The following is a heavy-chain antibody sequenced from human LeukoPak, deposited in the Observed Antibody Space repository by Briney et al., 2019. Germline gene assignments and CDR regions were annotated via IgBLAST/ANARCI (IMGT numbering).Heavy chain of an antibody. D-gene: IGHD3-10*01. CDR2: IKVDGSEK. CDR1: GFSFSRSW. V-gene: IGHV3-7*01. Sequence: PGGSLRLSCVASGFSFSRSWMSWVRQAPGKGLEWVANIKVDGSEKHYLDSVEGRFIISRDNAKNSLHLQMNNLRAEDTAEYYCVRDGPFGSGTFGYWAQGTLVSASS. J-gene: IGHJ4*02. CDR3: VRDGPFGSGTFGY.